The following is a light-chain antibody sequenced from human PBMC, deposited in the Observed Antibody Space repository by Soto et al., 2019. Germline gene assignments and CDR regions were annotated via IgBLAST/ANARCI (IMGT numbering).Light chain of an antibody. CDR3: QQYNNWPRAT. J-gene: IGKJ4*01. CDR2: AAS. CDR1: QSVSGD. Sequence: ETVMTQSPATLYVSPGERATLSCRASQSVSGDLAWYQQKPGQAPRLLIFAASSRATGFPARFSGSGSGTEFNLTISSLQSEDFGVYYCQQYNNWPRATFGGGTKVDIK. V-gene: IGKV3-15*01.